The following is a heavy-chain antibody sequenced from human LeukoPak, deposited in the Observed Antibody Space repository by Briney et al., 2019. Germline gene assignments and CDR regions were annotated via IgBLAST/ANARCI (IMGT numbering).Heavy chain of an antibody. J-gene: IGHJ6*03. CDR3: AKDCCPGGVGSSYHYYYYMDV. V-gene: IGHV3-30*18. D-gene: IGHD3-16*01. CDR2: ISYEGSTK. Sequence: GGSLRLSCAASGFTFDDYTMHWVRQAPGKGLEWVAIISYEGSTKYYADSVKGRFTISRDNSKNTLFLQLNRLRAEDTAVYYCAKDCCPGGVGSSYHYYYYMDVWGKGTTVTVS. CDR1: GFTFDDYT.